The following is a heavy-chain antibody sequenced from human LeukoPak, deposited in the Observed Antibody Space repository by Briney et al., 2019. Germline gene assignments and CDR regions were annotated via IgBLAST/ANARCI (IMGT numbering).Heavy chain of an antibody. V-gene: IGHV4-34*01. CDR3: ARGLGFDP. J-gene: IGHJ5*02. CDR2: INHSGST. CDR1: GGSFSGYY. Sequence: PSDTPSLTCAVYGGSFSGYYWSWIRQPPGKGLEWIGEINHSGSTNYNPSLKSRVTISVDTSKNQFSLKLSSVTAADTAVYYCARGLGFDPWGQGTLVTVSS.